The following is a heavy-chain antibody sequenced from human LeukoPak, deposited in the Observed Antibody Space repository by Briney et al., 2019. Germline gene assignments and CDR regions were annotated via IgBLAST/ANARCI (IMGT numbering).Heavy chain of an antibody. J-gene: IGHJ6*04. Sequence: GGSLRLSCAASGFTFSSYAMHWVRQAPGKGLEWVIVISYDGNNKYYADSVKGRFTISRDNSKNTLYLQMNSLRAEDTAVYYCARGPFVRVPGYYGMDVWGKGTTVTVSS. V-gene: IGHV3-30*04. CDR2: ISYDGNNK. CDR1: GFTFSSYA. CDR3: ARGPFVRVPGYYGMDV. D-gene: IGHD6-6*01.